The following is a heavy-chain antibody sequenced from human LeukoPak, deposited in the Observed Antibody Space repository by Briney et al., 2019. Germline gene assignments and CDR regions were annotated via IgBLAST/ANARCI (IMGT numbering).Heavy chain of an antibody. V-gene: IGHV3-23*01. Sequence: PGGSLRLFCAASGFTFSSYAMSWVRQAPGKGLEWVSAISGSGGSTYYADSVKGRFTISRDNSKNTLYLQMNSLRAEDTAVYYCAKNYPGSYYNVHYYFDYWGQGTLVTVSS. CDR1: GFTFSSYA. J-gene: IGHJ4*02. CDR3: AKNYPGSYYNVHYYFDY. D-gene: IGHD3-10*01. CDR2: ISGSGGST.